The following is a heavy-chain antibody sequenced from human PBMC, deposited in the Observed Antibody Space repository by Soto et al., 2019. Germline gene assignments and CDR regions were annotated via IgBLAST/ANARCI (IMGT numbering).Heavy chain of an antibody. CDR3: ARDRAAAGEVYYCGMDV. J-gene: IGHJ6*02. CDR1: GFTFSSYA. V-gene: IGHV3-30-3*01. D-gene: IGHD6-13*01. Sequence: QVQLVESGGGVVQPGRSLRLSCAASGFTFSSYAMHWVRQAPGKGLEWVAVISYDGSNKYYADSVKGRFTISRDNSKNTLYLQMNSLRAEDTAVYYCARDRAAAGEVYYCGMDVWGQGTTVTVSS. CDR2: ISYDGSNK.